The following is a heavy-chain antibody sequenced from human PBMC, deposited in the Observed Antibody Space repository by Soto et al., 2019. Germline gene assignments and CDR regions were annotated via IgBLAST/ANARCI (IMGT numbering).Heavy chain of an antibody. D-gene: IGHD4-17*01. V-gene: IGHV1-69*02. CDR2: IIPILGIA. CDR3: ARGGDDYGDGGDYYYYYGMDV. CDR1: GGTFSSYT. Sequence: QVQLVQSGAEVKKPGSSVKVSCKASGGTFSSYTISWVRQAPGQGLEWMGRIIPILGIANYAQKFQGRVTITADKSTSTAYMELSSLRSEDTAVYYCARGGDDYGDGGDYYYYYGMDVWGQGTTVTVSS. J-gene: IGHJ6*02.